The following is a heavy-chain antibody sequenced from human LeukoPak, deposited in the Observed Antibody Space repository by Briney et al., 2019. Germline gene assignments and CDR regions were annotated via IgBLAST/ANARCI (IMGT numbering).Heavy chain of an antibody. Sequence: PGGSLRLSCAASGFTFSSYWMSWVRQAPGKGLECVANIKQDGSEKYYVDSVKGRFTISRDNAKNSLYLQTNSLRAEDTAVYYCARVSYRYSPLIGYLDYWGRGTLVTVSS. CDR2: IKQDGSEK. CDR3: ARVSYRYSPLIGYLDY. D-gene: IGHD3-16*02. J-gene: IGHJ4*02. CDR1: GFTFSSYW. V-gene: IGHV3-7*01.